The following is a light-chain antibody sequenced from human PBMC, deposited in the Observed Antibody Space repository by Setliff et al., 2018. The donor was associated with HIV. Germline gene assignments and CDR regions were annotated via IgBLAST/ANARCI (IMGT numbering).Light chain of an antibody. Sequence: ALTQPASVSGSLGQSITISCTGTSSDIGSYDLVSWYQQHPGEVPKLIIYEVSKRPSGISNRFSGSKSANTASLTISGLQSEDEADYYCCSYAASRTLLFGGGTKVTVL. V-gene: IGLV2-23*02. CDR2: EVS. J-gene: IGLJ2*01. CDR1: SSDIGSYDL. CDR3: CSYAASRTLL.